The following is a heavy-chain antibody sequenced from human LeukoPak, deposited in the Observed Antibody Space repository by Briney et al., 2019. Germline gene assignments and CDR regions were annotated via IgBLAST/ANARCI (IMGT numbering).Heavy chain of an antibody. CDR1: GFTFSDYY. D-gene: IGHD2-2*01. Sequence: GGSLRLSCAASGFTFSDYYMSWIRQAPGKGLEWVSYITVSGSTIYYADSVKGRFTISRDNAKNSLYLQMNSLRAEDMAVYYCARDRGIVGVPPTTAYYMDVWGKGTTVTVSS. CDR3: ARDRGIVGVPPTTAYYMDV. CDR2: ITVSGSTI. J-gene: IGHJ6*03. V-gene: IGHV3-11*01.